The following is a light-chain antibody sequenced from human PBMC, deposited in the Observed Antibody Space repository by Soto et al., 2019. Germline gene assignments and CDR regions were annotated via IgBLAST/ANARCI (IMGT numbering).Light chain of an antibody. J-gene: IGKJ5*01. CDR3: MQSTQLPPT. CDR2: EVS. Sequence: DVVMTQTPLSLSVAPGQPASISCKSSQSLLHITGETFLFWYLQKPGQSPQLLIYEVSTRVSGVPARFSGSGSVTDFTLEISRVETDDVGIYYCMQSTQLPPTFGQGTRLGIE. CDR1: QSLLHITGETF. V-gene: IGKV2D-29*02.